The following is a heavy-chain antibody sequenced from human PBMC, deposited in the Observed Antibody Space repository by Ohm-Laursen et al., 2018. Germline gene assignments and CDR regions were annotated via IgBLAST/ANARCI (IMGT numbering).Heavy chain of an antibody. V-gene: IGHV1-2*02. CDR1: AYTFTGYL. D-gene: IGHD6-19*01. CDR2: INPNSGGT. Sequence: ASVKVSCKASAYTFTGYLMHWVRQAPGQGLEWMGWINPNSGGTNYAQKFQGRVTMTRDTSISTAYMELSRLRSDDTAVYYCARDHSSGWYVGYWGQGTLVTVSS. J-gene: IGHJ4*02. CDR3: ARDHSSGWYVGY.